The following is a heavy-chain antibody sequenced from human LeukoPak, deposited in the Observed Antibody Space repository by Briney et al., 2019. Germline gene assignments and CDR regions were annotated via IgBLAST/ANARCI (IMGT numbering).Heavy chain of an antibody. CDR3: ARGRRRAADY. J-gene: IGHJ4*02. D-gene: IGHD6-13*01. CDR2: INHSGST. V-gene: IGHV4-34*01. Sequence: SETLSLTCAVYGGSCSGSYWSWVPQPPGKVLEWIGEINHSGSTNYNPSLKSRVTISVDTSKNQFSLKLSSVTAADTAVYYCARGRRRAADYWGQGTLVTVSS. CDR1: GGSCSGSY.